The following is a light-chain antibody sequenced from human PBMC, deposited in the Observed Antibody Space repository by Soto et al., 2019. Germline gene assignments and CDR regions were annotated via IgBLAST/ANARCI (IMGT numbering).Light chain of an antibody. CDR1: QGIRND. J-gene: IGKJ1*01. CDR2: AAS. CDR3: IHQNIYPWT. V-gene: IGKV1-17*01. Sequence: DIQMTQSPSSLSASVGDRVTITCRASQGIRNDLGWYQQKPGKAPKRLIYAASSLQSGVPSRFSGSGSGTEFTLKTSSLQPKVLEPYICIHQNIYPWTFDQGPKV.